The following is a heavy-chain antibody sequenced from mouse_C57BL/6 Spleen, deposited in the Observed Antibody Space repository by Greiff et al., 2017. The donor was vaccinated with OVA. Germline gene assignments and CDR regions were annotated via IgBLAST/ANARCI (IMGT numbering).Heavy chain of an antibody. D-gene: IGHD2-4*01. Sequence: LVESGEGLVKPGGSLKLSCAASGFTFSSYAMSWVRQTPEKRLEWVAYISSGGDYIYYADTVKGRFTISRDNDRNTMYLQMSSLKSEDTAMYYCTRGYDYDGAWFAYLGQGTLVTVSA. CDR2: ISSGGDYI. J-gene: IGHJ3*01. CDR3: TRGYDYDGAWFAY. CDR1: GFTFSSYA. V-gene: IGHV5-9-1*02.